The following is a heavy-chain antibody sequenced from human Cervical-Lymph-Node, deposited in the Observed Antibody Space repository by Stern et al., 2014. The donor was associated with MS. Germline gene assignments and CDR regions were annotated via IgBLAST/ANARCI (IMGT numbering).Heavy chain of an antibody. D-gene: IGHD6-19*01. J-gene: IGHJ4*02. CDR2: ISTSGVYK. Sequence: EVQLVESGGGLVKPGGSLRLSCAASGFTVSRYSMNWVRQAPGKGLEWVSSISTSGVYKYYADSVKGRFTISRDTATNSLYMQMSSLRAEDTAVYYCTRAAGITASGSHFDYWGQGILVTVSS. V-gene: IGHV3-21*01. CDR1: GFTVSRYS. CDR3: TRAAGITASGSHFDY.